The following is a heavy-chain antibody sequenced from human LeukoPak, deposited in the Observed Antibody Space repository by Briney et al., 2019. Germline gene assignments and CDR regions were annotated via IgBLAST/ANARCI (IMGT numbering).Heavy chain of an antibody. CDR1: GFTFSDHY. D-gene: IGHD1-26*01. Sequence: GGSLRLSCAASGFTFSDHYMDWVRQAPGKGLEWVGRTRNKANSYTTEYAASVKGRFTISRDDSKNSLYLQMNSLKTEDTAVYYCASSGSYRGGDFDYWGQGTLVTVSS. V-gene: IGHV3-72*01. CDR3: ASSGSYRGGDFDY. J-gene: IGHJ4*02. CDR2: TRNKANSYTT.